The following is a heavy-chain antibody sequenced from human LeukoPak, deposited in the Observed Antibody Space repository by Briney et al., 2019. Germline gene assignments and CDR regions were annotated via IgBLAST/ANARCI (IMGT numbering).Heavy chain of an antibody. CDR2: IYTSGST. J-gene: IGHJ3*02. Sequence: PSETLSLTCTVSGGSISSYYLSWIRRPAGKGLEWIGRIYTSGSTNYNPSLKSRVTMSVDTSKNQFSLKLSSVTAADTAVYYCATVGDWNASDIWGQGTMVTVSS. CDR3: ATVGDWNASDI. V-gene: IGHV4-4*07. D-gene: IGHD3-16*01. CDR1: GGSISSYY.